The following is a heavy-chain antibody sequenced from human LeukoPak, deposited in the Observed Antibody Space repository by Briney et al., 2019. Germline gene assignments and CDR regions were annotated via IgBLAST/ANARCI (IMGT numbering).Heavy chain of an antibody. Sequence: ASVKVSCKASGYTCTNYAMHWVRQAPGQRLEWMGWINAGNGNTKYSQKFQGRVTITRDTSASTAYMKLSSLRSEDTAVYYCARDRGVTMVRGVIDSFDYWGQGTLVTVSS. CDR3: ARDRGVTMVRGVIDSFDY. CDR1: GYTCTNYA. J-gene: IGHJ4*02. D-gene: IGHD3-10*01. CDR2: INAGNGNT. V-gene: IGHV1-3*01.